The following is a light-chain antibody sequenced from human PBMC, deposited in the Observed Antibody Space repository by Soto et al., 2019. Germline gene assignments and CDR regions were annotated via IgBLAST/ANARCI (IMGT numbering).Light chain of an antibody. CDR3: SSYTSSRTLV. CDR2: EVS. Sequence: QSVLTQPASVSGSPGQSITISCTGAGSDVGGYNYVSWYQQHPGKAPKLMIYEVSYRPSGVSNRFSGSKSGNTASLTISGLQAEDEADYYCSSYTSSRTLVFGGGTQL. CDR1: GSDVGGYNY. V-gene: IGLV2-14*01. J-gene: IGLJ2*01.